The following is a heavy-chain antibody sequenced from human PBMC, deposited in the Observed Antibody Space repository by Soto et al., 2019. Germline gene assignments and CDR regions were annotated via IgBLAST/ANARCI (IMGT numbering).Heavy chain of an antibody. CDR2: IKQDGSEK. J-gene: IGHJ4*02. V-gene: IGHV3-7*01. CDR1: GFTFSSYW. CDR3: ARGIVDDHFDWLFPLAFDY. Sequence: EVQLVESGGGLVQPGGSLRLSCAASGFTFSSYWMSWVRQAPGKGLEWVANIKQDGSEKYYVDSVKGRFTISRDNAKNSLYLQMNSLRAEDTAVYYCARGIVDDHFDWLFPLAFDYWGQGTLVTVSS. D-gene: IGHD3-9*01.